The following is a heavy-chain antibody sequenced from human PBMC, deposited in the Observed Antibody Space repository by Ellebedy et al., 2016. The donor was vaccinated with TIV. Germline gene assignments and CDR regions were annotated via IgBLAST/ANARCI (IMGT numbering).Heavy chain of an antibody. Sequence: SETLSLTXAVSGGSMGPYSWSWIRQPPGKGLEWIGFMSYSGGTKYNASLKSRVSMSVDTSKKEFSLRLTSVTAADTAVYYCARYWNYYYSTGTEESYWYFDLWGRGTLVTVSS. J-gene: IGHJ2*01. D-gene: IGHD3-22*01. CDR2: MSYSGGT. CDR1: GGSMGPYS. V-gene: IGHV4-59*01. CDR3: ARYWNYYYSTGTEESYWYFDL.